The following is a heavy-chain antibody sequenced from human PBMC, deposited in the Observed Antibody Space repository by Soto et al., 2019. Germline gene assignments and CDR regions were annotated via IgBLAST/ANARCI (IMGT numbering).Heavy chain of an antibody. CDR1: DYNITRYG. CDR2: ISAYNGNT. Sequence: KKRGAPATVSSKVFDYNITRYGIISVRQAPGQGLEWMGWISAYNGNTKYAQKLQGRVTMTTDTSTSTAYMELRSLRSDDTAVYYCARDSPPPDYWGQGTLVTVSS. J-gene: IGHJ4*02. V-gene: IGHV1-18*01. CDR3: ARDSPPPDY.